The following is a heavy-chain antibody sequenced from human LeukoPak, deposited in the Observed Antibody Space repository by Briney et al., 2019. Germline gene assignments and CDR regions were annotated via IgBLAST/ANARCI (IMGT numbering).Heavy chain of an antibody. V-gene: IGHV1-46*01. CDR1: GYTFTSYY. CDR2: INPSGGST. D-gene: IGHD3-10*01. J-gene: IGHJ4*02. Sequence: ASVKVSCKASGYTFTSYYMHWVRQAPGQGLEWMGIINPSGGSTSYAQKFQGRVTMTRDTSTSTVYMELSSLRSEDTAVYYCARDPGSGSYGDSFDYWGQGTLVTVSS. CDR3: ARDPGSGSYGDSFDY.